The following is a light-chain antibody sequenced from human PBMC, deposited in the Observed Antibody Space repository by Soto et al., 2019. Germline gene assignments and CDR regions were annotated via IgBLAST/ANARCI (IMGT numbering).Light chain of an antibody. CDR3: QQYNSYRT. CDR1: QSISSW. Sequence: DIQITQSPSILSASVGDRVTITCRASQSISSWLAWYQQKPGKAPNLLIYKASTLKSGVPSRFSGSGSGTEFTLTISSLQPDDFATYYCQQYNSYRTFGQGTKVDIK. V-gene: IGKV1-5*03. CDR2: KAS. J-gene: IGKJ1*01.